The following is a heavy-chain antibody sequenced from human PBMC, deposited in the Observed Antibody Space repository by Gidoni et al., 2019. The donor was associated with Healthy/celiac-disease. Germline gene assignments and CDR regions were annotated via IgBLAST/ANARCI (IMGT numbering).Heavy chain of an antibody. J-gene: IGHJ5*02. Sequence: QLQLQESGPGLVKPSETLSLTCTVSGGSIRTSSYYWGWIRQPPGKGLEWIGSTYYSGSTYYNPSLKSRVTISVDTSKNQFSLKLSSVTAADTAVYYGARQKARSVVITNWFDPWGQGTLVTVSS. CDR2: TYYSGST. CDR1: GGSIRTSSYY. D-gene: IGHD3-22*01. CDR3: ARQKARSVVITNWFDP. V-gene: IGHV4-39*01.